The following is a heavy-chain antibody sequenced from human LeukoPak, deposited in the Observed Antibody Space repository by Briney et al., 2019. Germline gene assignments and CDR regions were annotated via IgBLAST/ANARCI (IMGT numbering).Heavy chain of an antibody. D-gene: IGHD6-13*01. J-gene: IGHJ4*02. CDR3: ARTPGYSSSWYEITTTYFDY. V-gene: IGHV4-59*08. CDR2: IYYSGST. CDR1: GGSISSYY. Sequence: SETLSLTCTVSGGSISSYYWSWIRQPPGKGLEWIGYIYYSGSTNYNPSLKSRVTISVDTSKNQFSLKLSSVTAADTAVYYCARTPGYSSSWYEITTTYFDYWGQGTLVTVSS.